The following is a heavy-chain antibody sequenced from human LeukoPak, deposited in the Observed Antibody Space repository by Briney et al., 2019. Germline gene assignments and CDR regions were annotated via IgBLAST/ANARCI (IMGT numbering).Heavy chain of an antibody. D-gene: IGHD3-22*01. V-gene: IGHV3-53*01. CDR3: AACYDSSGYYDY. Sequence: GGSLRLSCEASGFTVSSNYMSWVRQAPGKGLEWVSVIYSGGSTYYADSVKGRLTISRDNSKNTLYLEMNSLRAEDTAVYYCAACYDSSGYYDYWGQGTLVTVSS. J-gene: IGHJ4*02. CDR2: IYSGGST. CDR1: GFTVSSNY.